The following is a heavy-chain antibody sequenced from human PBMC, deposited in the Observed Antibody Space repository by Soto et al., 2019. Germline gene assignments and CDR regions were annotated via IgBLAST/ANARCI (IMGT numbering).Heavy chain of an antibody. CDR2: IWYDGSNK. CDR3: ARDYDSSGYPRYYFDY. CDR1: GFTFSSYG. V-gene: IGHV3-33*01. D-gene: IGHD3-22*01. J-gene: IGHJ4*02. Sequence: QVQLVESGGGVVQPGRSLRLSCAASGFTFSSYGMHWVRQAPGKGLEWVAVIWYDGSNKYYADSVKGRFTISRDNSKKTLYLQMTSLRAEDTAVYYCARDYDSSGYPRYYFDYWGQGTLVTVSS.